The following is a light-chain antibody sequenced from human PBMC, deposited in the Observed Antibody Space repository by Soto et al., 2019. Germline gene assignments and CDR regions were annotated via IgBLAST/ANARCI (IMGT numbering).Light chain of an antibody. V-gene: IGKV3-11*01. CDR1: QSVSSY. J-gene: IGKJ2*01. CDR2: DAS. Sequence: EIVLTQSPATLSLSPGERATLSCRASQSVSSYLAWYQQKPGQAPRLLIYDASNRATGIPARFSGGGSETDFTLTISSLEPEDFAVYYCQQRFNWPRFTFGQGTKLEIK. CDR3: QQRFNWPRFT.